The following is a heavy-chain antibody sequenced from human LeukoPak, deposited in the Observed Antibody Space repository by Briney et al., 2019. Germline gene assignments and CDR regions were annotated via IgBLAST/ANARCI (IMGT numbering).Heavy chain of an antibody. CDR3: ERDPDSSGWSSIEY. CDR2: INSDGRST. CDR1: GFTFSSYW. D-gene: IGHD6-19*01. Sequence: PGGSLRLSCAASGFTFSSYWMHWVRQAPGKGLVWVSRINSDGRSTNYPDPVKGRFTISRDNAKNTLYLQMICLSAEDTAVYYCERDPDSSGWSSIEYWGQGTLVTVSS. J-gene: IGHJ4*02. V-gene: IGHV3-74*01.